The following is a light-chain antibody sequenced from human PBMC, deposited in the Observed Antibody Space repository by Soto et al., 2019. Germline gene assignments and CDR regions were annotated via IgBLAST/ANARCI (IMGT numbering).Light chain of an antibody. Sequence: EIVLTQSPGSLSLSPGQRATLSCRASQSVDTTFFAWYQKKPGQAPRLLIYGASKRATGIPDRFSGSGSGAAFTLIISRLEPDDVAVYYCQQYMSSVTFGQGTKVEIK. CDR3: QQYMSSVT. J-gene: IGKJ1*01. V-gene: IGKV3-20*01. CDR2: GAS. CDR1: QSVDTTF.